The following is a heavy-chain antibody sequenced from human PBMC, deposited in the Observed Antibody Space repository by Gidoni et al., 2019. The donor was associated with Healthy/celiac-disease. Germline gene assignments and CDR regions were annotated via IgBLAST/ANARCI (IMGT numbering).Heavy chain of an antibody. V-gene: IGHV3-30*03. Sequence: QVQLLESWGGVVQPCRSLRLSCAASGFTFRSYGMHWVRQAPGKGREWVAGISDEGSNKDYADSVKGRFTSSRDNSKNTLYLQMNSLRAEDTDVYYCCREMATSYFDYWGQGTLVTVSS. J-gene: IGHJ4*02. CDR2: ISDEGSNK. CDR1: GFTFRSYG. CDR3: CREMATSYFDY. D-gene: IGHD5-12*01.